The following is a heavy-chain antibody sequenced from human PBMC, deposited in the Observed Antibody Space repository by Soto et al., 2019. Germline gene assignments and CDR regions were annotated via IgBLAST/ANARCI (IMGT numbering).Heavy chain of an antibody. CDR3: ARTGIQRYYYASGSYPWFDP. CDR1: GGSFSGYY. Sequence: PSETLSVTCAVYGGSFSGYYWNWIRQPPGKGLEWIGEINHSGSTNYNPSLKTRVTISVDTSKNQFSLKLRSVTAADTAVYYCARTGIQRYYYASGSYPWFDPWGQGTLVTV. D-gene: IGHD3-10*01. V-gene: IGHV4-34*01. CDR2: INHSGST. J-gene: IGHJ5*02.